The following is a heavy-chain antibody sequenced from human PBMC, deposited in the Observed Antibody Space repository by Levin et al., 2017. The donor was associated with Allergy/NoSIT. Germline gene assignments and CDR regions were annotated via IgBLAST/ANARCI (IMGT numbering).Heavy chain of an antibody. J-gene: IGHJ4*02. Sequence: GESLKISCTTSGFAFGNWGMNWVRQASGKGLEWVAGASGYTDDKWYRDSVRGRFTISRDDSNNILYLQMNSLRVEDTAIYYCAQANGYYYRWGQGTLVTVSS. CDR1: GFAFGNWG. D-gene: IGHD3-3*01. CDR2: ASGYTDDK. V-gene: IGHV3-23*01. CDR3: AQANGYYYR.